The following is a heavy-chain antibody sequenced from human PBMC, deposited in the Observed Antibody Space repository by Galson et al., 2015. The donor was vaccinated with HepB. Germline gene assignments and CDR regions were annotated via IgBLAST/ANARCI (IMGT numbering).Heavy chain of an antibody. CDR3: ARGPKVYYGSGSYDY. V-gene: IGHV4-34*01. CDR1: GGSFSGYY. Sequence: ETLSLTCAVYGGSFSGYYWSWIRQPPGKGLEWIGEINHSGSTNYNPSLKSRFPISVDTSKNQFSLKLSSVTAADTAVYYCARGPKVYYGSGSYDYWGQGTLVTVSS. J-gene: IGHJ4*02. CDR2: INHSGST. D-gene: IGHD3-10*01.